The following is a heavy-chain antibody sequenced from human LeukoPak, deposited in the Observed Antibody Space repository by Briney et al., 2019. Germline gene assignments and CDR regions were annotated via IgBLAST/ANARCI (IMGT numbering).Heavy chain of an antibody. J-gene: IGHJ4*02. CDR3: ARGGTYYYDSSGYYQDY. D-gene: IGHD3-22*01. V-gene: IGHV3-66*02. CDR2: IYSGGST. CDR1: GFTVSSNY. Sequence: GGSLRLSCAASGFTVSSNYMSWVRQAPGKGLEGVSVIYSGGSTYYADSVKGRFTISRDNSKNTLYLQMNSLRAEDTAVYYCARGGTYYYDSSGYYQDYWGQGTLVTVSS.